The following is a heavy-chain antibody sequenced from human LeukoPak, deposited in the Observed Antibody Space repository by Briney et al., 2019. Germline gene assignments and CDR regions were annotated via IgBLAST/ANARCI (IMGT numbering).Heavy chain of an antibody. J-gene: IGHJ4*02. V-gene: IGHV3-30*18. CDR1: GFTFSSYG. D-gene: IGHD3-3*01. CDR2: ISYDGSNE. CDR3: AKESGYHSSGSKNFDY. Sequence: PGRSLRLSCAASGFTFSSYGMHWVRQAPGKGLEWVAVISYDGSNEYYADSVKGRFTISRDNSKNTLYLQMNSLRAEDTAVYYCAKESGYHSSGSKNFDYWGQGTLVTVSS.